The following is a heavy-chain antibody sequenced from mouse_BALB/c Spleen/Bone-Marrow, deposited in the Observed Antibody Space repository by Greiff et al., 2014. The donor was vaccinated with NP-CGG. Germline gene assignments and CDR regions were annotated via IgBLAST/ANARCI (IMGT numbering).Heavy chain of an antibody. CDR1: GFTFTDYY. D-gene: IGHD2-1*01. J-gene: IGHJ1*01. V-gene: IGHV7-3*02. CDR2: ISNKANGYTT. CDR3: ARDRNYNMHWYIDF. Sequence: EVNLVESGGGLVQPGGSLRLSCATSGFTFTDYYMSWVRQPPGKGLEWLGFISNKANGYTTEYSASVKVRFTISRDNSKRIIYLYMHILRTEYRATAYCARDRNYNMHWYIDFWGAGTTVTVSS.